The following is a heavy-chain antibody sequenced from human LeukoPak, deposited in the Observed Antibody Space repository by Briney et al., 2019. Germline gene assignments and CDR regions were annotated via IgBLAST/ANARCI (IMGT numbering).Heavy chain of an antibody. D-gene: IGHD6-19*01. CDR3: ARSEVLAVAGTFDY. V-gene: IGHV4-4*07. CDR2: IYTSGST. CDR1: GGSISSYY. Sequence: SETLSLTCTVSGGSISSYYWSWIRQPAGKGLEWIGRIYTSGSTNYNPSLKSRVTISVDTSKNQFSLKLSSVTAADTAVYYCARSEVLAVAGTFDYWGQGTLVTVSS. J-gene: IGHJ4*02.